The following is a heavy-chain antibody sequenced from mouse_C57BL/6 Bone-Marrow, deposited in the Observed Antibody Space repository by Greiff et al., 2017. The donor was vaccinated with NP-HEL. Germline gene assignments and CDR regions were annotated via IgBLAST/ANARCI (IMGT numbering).Heavy chain of an antibody. CDR2: INPGSGGT. V-gene: IGHV1-54*01. D-gene: IGHD3-2*02. CDR1: GYAFTNYL. Sequence: QVQLQQSGAELVRPGTSVKVSCKASGYAFTNYLIEWVKQRPGQGLEWIGVINPGSGGTNYNEKFKGKATLTADKSSSTAYMQLSSLTSEDSAVYFCARWGSSGYKGCDYWGKGTTRTVSS. CDR3: ARWGSSGYKGCDY. J-gene: IGHJ2*01.